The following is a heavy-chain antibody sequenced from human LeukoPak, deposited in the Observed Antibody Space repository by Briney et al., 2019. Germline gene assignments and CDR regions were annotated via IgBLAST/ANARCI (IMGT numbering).Heavy chain of an antibody. CDR1: GGSISSYY. V-gene: IGHV4-59*01. D-gene: IGHD3-22*01. Sequence: KASETLSLTCTVSGGSISSYYWSWIRQPPGKGREWIGYIYYSGSTNYNPSLKSRVTISVDTSKNQFSLKLSSVTAADTAVYYCARAMADYYYDSSGYLDYWGQGTLVTVSS. CDR3: ARAMADYYYDSSGYLDY. J-gene: IGHJ4*02. CDR2: IYYSGST.